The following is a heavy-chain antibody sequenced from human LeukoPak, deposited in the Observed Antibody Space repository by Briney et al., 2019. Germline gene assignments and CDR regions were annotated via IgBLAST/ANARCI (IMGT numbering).Heavy chain of an antibody. V-gene: IGHV4-34*01. CDR1: GGSFSGYY. D-gene: IGHD3-22*01. CDR3: ARPTDSSGYYVFDY. J-gene: IGHJ4*02. CDR2: INHSGST. Sequence: PSETLSLTCAVYGGSFSGYYWSWIRQPPGKGLEWIGEINHSGSTNYNPSLKSRVTISVDTSKNQFSLKLSSVTAADTAVYYCARPTDSSGYYVFDYWGQGTLVTVSS.